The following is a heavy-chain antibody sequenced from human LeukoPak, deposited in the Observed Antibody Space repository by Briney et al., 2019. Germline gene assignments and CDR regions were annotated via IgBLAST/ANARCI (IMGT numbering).Heavy chain of an antibody. V-gene: IGHV4-38-2*01. Sequence: SETLSLTCALSDASIRGTFYWAWFRQPPGKALEWIGTVFHLQTVRTFSNPSLGSRISMSLDTSLNEFYLNLTSVTAADTALYFCGRVLNTPKLLDSWGRGTLVSVSS. CDR1: DASIRGTFY. CDR2: VFHLQTVRT. D-gene: IGHD2-15*01. J-gene: IGHJ4*02. CDR3: GRVLNTPKLLDS.